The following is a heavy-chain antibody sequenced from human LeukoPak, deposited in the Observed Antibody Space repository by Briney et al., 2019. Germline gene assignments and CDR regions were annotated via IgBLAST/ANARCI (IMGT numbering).Heavy chain of an antibody. CDR2: IYSEGIY. D-gene: IGHD2/OR15-2a*01. J-gene: IGHJ4*02. Sequence: SETLSLTCKVSGGSVNDYRWSWIRHTAGKGLEWIGRIYSEGIYNYNPSLESRLTMSVDTSMNQFSLRLNSVTAADTAVYYCGSSEVGTTTSTIYVFWGRGTLVTVSS. CDR3: GSSEVGTTTSTIYVF. CDR1: GGSVNDYR. V-gene: IGHV4-4*07.